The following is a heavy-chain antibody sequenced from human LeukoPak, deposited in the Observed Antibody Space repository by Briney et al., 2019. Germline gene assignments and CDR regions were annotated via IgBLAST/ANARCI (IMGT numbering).Heavy chain of an antibody. J-gene: IGHJ4*02. CDR1: GDSVSRKRAA. D-gene: IGHD1-26*01. Sequence: SQTLSLTCAISGDSVSRKRAAWNWSRQSPSGGLEWLGRTYYRSKWYNEYAPSVKSRIIIKPDTSKNQFSLQLNSVPPEDTAVYFCARSSGDLDYWGQGTLVTVSS. V-gene: IGHV6-1*01. CDR2: TYYRSKWYN. CDR3: ARSSGDLDY.